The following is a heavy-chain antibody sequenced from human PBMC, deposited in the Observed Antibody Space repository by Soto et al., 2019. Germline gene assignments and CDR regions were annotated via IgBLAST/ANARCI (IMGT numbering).Heavy chain of an antibody. J-gene: IGHJ5*02. V-gene: IGHV4-34*01. Sequence: PSETLSLTCAVYGGSVNGYCWNWIRQPPGKGLEWIGEINHTGGTHYNPSLKSRVTMSVDTSKNQFSLRLSSVTAADTAIYYCATRITVFGLLIPPFDPCGQGTQVTVSS. CDR3: ATRITVFGLLIPPFDP. CDR1: GGSVNGYC. CDR2: INHTGGT. D-gene: IGHD3-3*01.